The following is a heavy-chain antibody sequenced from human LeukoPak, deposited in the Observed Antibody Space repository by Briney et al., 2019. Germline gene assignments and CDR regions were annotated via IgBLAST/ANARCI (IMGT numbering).Heavy chain of an antibody. Sequence: GGSLRLSCAASGFTFSSYAMHWVRQAPGKGLEYVSAISSNGGSTYYANSVKGRFTISRDNSKNTLYLQMGSLRAEDMAVYYCARVPYAVRYYYDKDWYFDLWGRGTLVTVFS. J-gene: IGHJ2*01. D-gene: IGHD3-22*01. CDR3: ARVPYAVRYYYDKDWYFDL. V-gene: IGHV3-64*01. CDR2: ISSNGGST. CDR1: GFTFSSYA.